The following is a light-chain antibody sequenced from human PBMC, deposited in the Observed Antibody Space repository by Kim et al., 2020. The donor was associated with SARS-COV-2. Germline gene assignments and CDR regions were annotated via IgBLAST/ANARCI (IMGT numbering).Light chain of an antibody. CDR3: QQHHDSPLT. Sequence: SPGERVTLSCRASQRIASTYLAWYQQKPGQAPRLIIYDISSRATGIPDRFSGSGSGTDFTLTISRLEPEDFAVYYCQQHHDSPLTFGGGTKLEI. CDR1: QRIASTY. J-gene: IGKJ4*01. CDR2: DIS. V-gene: IGKV3D-20*02.